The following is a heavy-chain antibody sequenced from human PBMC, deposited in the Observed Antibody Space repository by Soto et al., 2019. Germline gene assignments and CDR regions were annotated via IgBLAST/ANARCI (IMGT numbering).Heavy chain of an antibody. CDR2: IYYSGST. V-gene: IGHV4-61*01. Sequence: PSGTLSLTCTVSGGSVSSGSYYWSWIRQPPGKGLEWIGYIYYSGSTNYNPSLKSRVTISVDTSKNQFSLKLSSVTAADTAVYYCARDDAADGSSSWYGGFDYWGQGTLVTVSS. CDR3: ARDDAADGSSSWYGGFDY. D-gene: IGHD6-13*01. CDR1: GGSVSSGSYY. J-gene: IGHJ4*02.